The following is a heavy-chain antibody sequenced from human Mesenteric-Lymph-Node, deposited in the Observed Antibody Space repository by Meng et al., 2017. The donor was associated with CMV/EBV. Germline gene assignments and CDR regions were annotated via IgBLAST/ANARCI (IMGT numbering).Heavy chain of an antibody. CDR1: GYTFSSSS. J-gene: IGHJ6*02. CDR2: IGWSSGSI. CDR3: ARGNYYGMDV. Sequence: GGSLRLSCAASGYTFSSSSMNWVRQAPGKGLEWVAGIGWSSGSIGYADSVKGRFAISRDNAKNTLDLQMNSLRAEDTAVYYCARGNYYGMDVWGQGTTVTVSS. V-gene: IGHV3-48*04.